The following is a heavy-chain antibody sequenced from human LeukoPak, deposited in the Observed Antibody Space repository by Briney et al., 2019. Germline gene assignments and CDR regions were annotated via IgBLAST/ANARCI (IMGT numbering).Heavy chain of an antibody. J-gene: IGHJ5*02. D-gene: IGHD3-3*01. CDR1: GYTFTGYY. V-gene: IGHV1-2*02. Sequence: ASVKVSCKASGYTFTGYYMHWVRQAPGQGLEWMGWINPNSGGTNYAQKFQGRVTMTRDTSISTAYMELSRLRSDDTAVYYCARGGQVTIFGVVTRRWFDPWGQGTLVTVSS. CDR3: ARGGQVTIFGVVTRRWFDP. CDR2: INPNSGGT.